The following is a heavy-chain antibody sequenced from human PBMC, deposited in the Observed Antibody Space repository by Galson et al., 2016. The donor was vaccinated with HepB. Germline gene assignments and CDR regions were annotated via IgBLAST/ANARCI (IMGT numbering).Heavy chain of an antibody. Sequence: SLRLSCAASGFTFSSHGMSWVRQAPGKGLEWLANIKQDGSEKYYVDSVRGRFTISRDNAMNSLYLHMSSLRAEDTALYYCTRTISATAGIDWGQGTLVTVSS. CDR3: TRTISATAGID. J-gene: IGHJ4*02. CDR2: IKQDGSEK. V-gene: IGHV3-7*04. D-gene: IGHD6-13*01. CDR1: GFTFSSHG.